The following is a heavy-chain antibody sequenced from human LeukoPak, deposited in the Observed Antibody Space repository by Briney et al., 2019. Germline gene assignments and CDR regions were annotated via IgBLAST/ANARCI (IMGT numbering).Heavy chain of an antibody. CDR2: ISSSSSYI. V-gene: IGHV3-21*01. CDR1: GFTFSSYS. Sequence: GGSLRLSCAASGFTFSSYSMNWVRQAPGKGLEGVSSISSSSSYIYYADSVKGRFTISRDNAKSSLYLQMNSLRAEDTAAYYCARDVWVPDQHWGQGTLVTVSS. J-gene: IGHJ1*01. CDR3: ARDVWVPDQH. D-gene: IGHD1-1*01.